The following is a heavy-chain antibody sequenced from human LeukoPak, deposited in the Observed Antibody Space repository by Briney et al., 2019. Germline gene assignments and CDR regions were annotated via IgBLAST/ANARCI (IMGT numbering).Heavy chain of an antibody. CDR3: ARDKSSSGWANWFDP. CDR2: IIPIFGTA. D-gene: IGHD6-19*01. CDR1: GGTFSSYA. V-gene: IGHV1-69*05. Sequence: SVKVSCKGSGGTFSSYAISWVRQAPGQGLEWMGGIIPIFGTANYAQKFQGRVTITTDESTSTAYMELSSLRSEDTAVYYCARDKSSSGWANWFDPWGQGTLVTVSS. J-gene: IGHJ5*02.